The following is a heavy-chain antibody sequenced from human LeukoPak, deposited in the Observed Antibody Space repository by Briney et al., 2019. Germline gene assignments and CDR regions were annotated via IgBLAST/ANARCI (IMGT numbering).Heavy chain of an antibody. CDR2: INPNSGGT. CDR3: AREGFMSNWFDP. V-gene: IGHV1-2*06. J-gene: IGHJ5*02. D-gene: IGHD3-16*01. CDR1: GYTFTGYY. Sequence: ASVKVSCKASGYTFTGYYTHWVRQAPGQGLEWMGRINPNSGGTNYAQKFQGRVTMTRDTSISTAYMELSRLRSDDTAVYYCAREGFMSNWFDPWGQGTLVTVSS.